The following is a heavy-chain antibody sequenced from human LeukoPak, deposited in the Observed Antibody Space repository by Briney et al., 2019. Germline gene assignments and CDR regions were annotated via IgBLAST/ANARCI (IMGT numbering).Heavy chain of an antibody. V-gene: IGHV3-30*02. D-gene: IGHD6-6*01. CDR1: GFTFSDYG. Sequence: GGSLSLSCAASGFTFSDYGMYWVRQAPGKGLEWVAFVRYDGNLKYYADSVKGRFTISRDTSKNALSLQMNSLRAEDTAVYYCAKDRDTVTSSTFDSWGQGTLVTVSS. CDR3: AKDRDTVTSSTFDS. J-gene: IGHJ4*02. CDR2: VRYDGNLK.